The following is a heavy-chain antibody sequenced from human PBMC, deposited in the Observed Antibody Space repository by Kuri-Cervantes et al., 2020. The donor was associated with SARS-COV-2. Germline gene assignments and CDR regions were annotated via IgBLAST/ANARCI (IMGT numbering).Heavy chain of an antibody. V-gene: IGHV3-48*04. J-gene: IGHJ2*01. CDR2: ISSSSSTI. D-gene: IGHD2-15*01. CDR1: GFTFSSYS. CDR3: AKESWYEDSRLGYFDL. Sequence: GESLKISCAASGFTFSSYSMNWVRQAPGKGLEWVSYISSSSSTIYYADSVKGRFTISRDNAKNSLYLQMNSLRAEDTALYYCAKESWYEDSRLGYFDLWGRGTLVTVSS.